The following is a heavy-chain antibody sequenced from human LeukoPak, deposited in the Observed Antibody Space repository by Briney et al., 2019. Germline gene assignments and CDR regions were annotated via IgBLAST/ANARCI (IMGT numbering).Heavy chain of an antibody. J-gene: IGHJ6*03. V-gene: IGHV1-69*06. CDR1: GGTFSSYA. CDR2: TIPIFGTA. D-gene: IGHD3-3*01. Sequence: SVKVSCKASGGTFSSYAISWVRQAPGQGLEWMGGTIPIFGTANYAQKFQGRVTITANKSTSTAYMELSSLRSEDTAVYYCAIYTGDFWSGYFYYYYYYMDVWGKGTTVTVSS. CDR3: AIYTGDFWSGYFYYYYYYMDV.